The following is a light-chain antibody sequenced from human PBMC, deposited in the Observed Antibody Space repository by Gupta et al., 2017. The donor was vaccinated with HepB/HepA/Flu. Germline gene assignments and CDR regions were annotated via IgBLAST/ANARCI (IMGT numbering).Light chain of an antibody. CDR1: STNIGANYD. V-gene: IGLV1-40*01. CDR2: GNS. Sequence: SVLTPPPSSSGSPSPSVTISCPGGSTNIGANYDVHCYQQLPGTGPKLLIYGNSNRPSGVPDRFSGSKSGTSASLAITGLQAEDEADYYCQSYDSSLSVVFGGGTKLTVL. CDR3: QSYDSSLSVV. J-gene: IGLJ2*01.